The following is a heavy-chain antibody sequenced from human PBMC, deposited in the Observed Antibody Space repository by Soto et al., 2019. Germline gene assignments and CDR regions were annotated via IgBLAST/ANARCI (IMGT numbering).Heavy chain of an antibody. CDR3: AREYYDIYPGDGWFDP. D-gene: IGHD3-9*01. J-gene: IGHJ5*02. CDR1: GYTFTGYY. CDR2: INPNSGGT. Sequence: ASVKVSCKASGYTFTGYYMHWVRQAPGQGLEWMGWINPNSGGTNYAQKFQGRVTMTRDTSISTAYMELSRLRSDDTAVYYCAREYYDIYPGDGWFDPWGQGTLVTVSS. V-gene: IGHV1-2*02.